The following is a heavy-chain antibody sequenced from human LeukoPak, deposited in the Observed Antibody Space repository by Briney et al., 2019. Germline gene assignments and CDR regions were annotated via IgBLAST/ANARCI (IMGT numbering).Heavy chain of an antibody. CDR1: GFTFSSYS. CDR2: ISSSSYI. CDR3: ARDVYYDILTGSVGMDV. Sequence: GGSLRLSCAASGFTFSSYSMNWVRQAPGKGLEWVSSISSSSYIYYADSVKGRFTISRDNAKNSLYLQMNSLRAEDTAVYYCARDVYYDILTGSVGMDVWGKGTTVTVSS. D-gene: IGHD3-9*01. J-gene: IGHJ6*04. V-gene: IGHV3-21*01.